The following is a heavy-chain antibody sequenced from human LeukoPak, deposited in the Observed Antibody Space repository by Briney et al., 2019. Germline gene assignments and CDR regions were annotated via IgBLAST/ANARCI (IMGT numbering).Heavy chain of an antibody. Sequence: KPSETLFLTCAVYGGSFSGYYWSWIRQPPGKGLEWIGEINHSGSTNYNPSLKSRVTISVDTSKNQFSLKLSSVTAADTAVYYCARGRTYYDSSGYYYAPAPFDYWGQGTLVTVSA. V-gene: IGHV4-34*01. D-gene: IGHD3-22*01. CDR3: ARGRTYYDSSGYYYAPAPFDY. CDR2: INHSGST. CDR1: GGSFSGYY. J-gene: IGHJ4*02.